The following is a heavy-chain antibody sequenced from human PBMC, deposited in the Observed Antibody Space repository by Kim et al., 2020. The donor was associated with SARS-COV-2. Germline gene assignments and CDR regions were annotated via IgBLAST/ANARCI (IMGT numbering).Heavy chain of an antibody. V-gene: IGHV3-15*01. J-gene: IGHJ4*02. Sequence: GGSLRLSCAASGFTFSNAWMSWVRQAPGKGLEWVGRIKSKTDGGTTDYAAPVKGRFTISRDDSKNTLYLQMNSLKTEDTAVYYCTTEFYWMVRRVTADYWGQGTLVTVSS. D-gene: IGHD3-10*01. CDR2: IKSKTDGGTT. CDR3: TTEFYWMVRRVTADY. CDR1: GFTFSNAW.